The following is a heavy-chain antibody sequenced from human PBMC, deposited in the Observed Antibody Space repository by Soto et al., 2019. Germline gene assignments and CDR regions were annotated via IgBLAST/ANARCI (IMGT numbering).Heavy chain of an antibody. Sequence: PSETLSLTCAVSGDSISSSFWWSWVRQPPGKGLEWIGEIYHTESTVYNPSLKSRVTISVDTSKNQFSLRLSSVTAADTAIYYCATRITVFGLLIPPFDPWGQGTQVTVSS. CDR2: IYHTEST. V-gene: IGHV4-4*02. CDR1: GDSISSSFW. J-gene: IGHJ5*02. D-gene: IGHD3-3*01. CDR3: ATRITVFGLLIPPFDP.